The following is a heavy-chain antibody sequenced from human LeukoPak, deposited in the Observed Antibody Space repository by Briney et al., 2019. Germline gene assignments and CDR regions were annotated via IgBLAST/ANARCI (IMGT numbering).Heavy chain of an antibody. J-gene: IGHJ6*04. CDR2: IIPIFGTA. Sequence: SVKVSCKASVDTFSSYAISWVRQAPGQGLEWMGGIIPIFGTANYAQKFQGRVTITADKSTSTAYMELSSLRSEDTAVYYCATKRGYCSSTSCYGDYYYYGMDVWGKGTTVTVSS. CDR1: VDTFSSYA. CDR3: ATKRGYCSSTSCYGDYYYYGMDV. V-gene: IGHV1-69*06. D-gene: IGHD2-2*01.